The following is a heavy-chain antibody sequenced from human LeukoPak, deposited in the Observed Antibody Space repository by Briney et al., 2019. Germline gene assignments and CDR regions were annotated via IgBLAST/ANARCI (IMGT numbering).Heavy chain of an antibody. CDR1: GFIFSSFG. CDR3: AKAVIPNAYQGTYYMDV. D-gene: IGHD3-16*01. V-gene: IGHV3-30*02. J-gene: IGHJ6*03. CDR2: IRYDESKT. Sequence: PGGSLRLSCAASGFIFSSFGMHWVRQAPGEGLGLVAFIRYDESKTFYADSVKGRFTISRDNSKNTVYLQMNRLRAEDTALYYCAKAVIPNAYQGTYYMDVWGKGTTATVSS.